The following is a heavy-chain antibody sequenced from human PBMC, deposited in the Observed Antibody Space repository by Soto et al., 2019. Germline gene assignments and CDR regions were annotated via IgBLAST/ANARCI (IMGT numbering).Heavy chain of an antibody. CDR2: ISYDGSNK. CDR3: ARDHGDYALYDY. D-gene: IGHD4-17*01. Sequence: QVQLVESGGGVVQPGRSLRLSCAASGFTFSSYAMHWVRQAPGKGLEWVAVISYDGSNKYYADSVKGRFTISRDNSKNTLYLQMNSLRAEDTAVYYCARDHGDYALYDYWGQGTLVTVSS. J-gene: IGHJ4*02. CDR1: GFTFSSYA. V-gene: IGHV3-30-3*01.